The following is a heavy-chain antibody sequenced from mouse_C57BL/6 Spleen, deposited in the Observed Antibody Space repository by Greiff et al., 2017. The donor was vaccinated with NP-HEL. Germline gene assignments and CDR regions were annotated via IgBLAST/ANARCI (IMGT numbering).Heavy chain of an antibody. J-gene: IGHJ3*01. CDR3: VRHGAAGYDGYFWFAY. V-gene: IGHV10-1*01. CDR1: GFSFNTYA. Sequence: DVMLVESGGGLVQPKGSLKLSCAASGFSFNTYAMNWVRQAPGKGLEWVARIRSKSNNYATYYADSVKDRFTISRDDSESMLYLQMNNLKTEDTAMYYCVRHGAAGYDGYFWFAYWGQGTLVTVSA. D-gene: IGHD2-3*01. CDR2: IRSKSNNYAT.